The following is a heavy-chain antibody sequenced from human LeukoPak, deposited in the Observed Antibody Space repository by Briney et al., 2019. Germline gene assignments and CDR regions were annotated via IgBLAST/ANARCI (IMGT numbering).Heavy chain of an antibody. V-gene: IGHV1-18*01. CDR2: ISAYNGNT. J-gene: IGHJ6*03. D-gene: IGHD1-26*01. CDR3: ARDQWELLPYYYYYMDV. CDR1: GYTFTSYG. Sequence: ASVKVSCKASGYTFTSYGISWVRQAPGQGLEWMGWISAYNGNTNYAQKLQGRVTMTTDTSTSTAYMELRSLRSDDTAVYYCARDQWELLPYYYYYMDVWGKGTTVTVSS.